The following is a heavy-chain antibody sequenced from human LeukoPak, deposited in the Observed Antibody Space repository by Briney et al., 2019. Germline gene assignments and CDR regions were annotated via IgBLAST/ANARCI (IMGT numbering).Heavy chain of an antibody. CDR3: ARSGKYAWETVDRKVDC. V-gene: IGHV4-39*01. Sequence: SGTLSLTFTVSGGSTFSISYYCGWSRQPPGKGLELGRSIYYSASTYYNPSLKSPVPISPDTSNNKFSMTLTSVTAADTAVYSAARSGKYAWETVDRKVDCWGQGTLVTVS. J-gene: IGHJ4*02. D-gene: IGHD3-16*01. CDR2: IYYSAST. CDR1: GGSTFSISYY.